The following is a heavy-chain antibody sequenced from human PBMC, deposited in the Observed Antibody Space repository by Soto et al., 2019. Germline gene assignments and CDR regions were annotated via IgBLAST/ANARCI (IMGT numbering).Heavy chain of an antibody. J-gene: IGHJ4*02. CDR3: AKHISPSWDYGY. CDR1: GFTFSSYA. CDR2: VTGGGGST. V-gene: IGHV3-23*01. Sequence: PGGSLRLSCAASGFTFSSYAMSWIRQAPGKGLEWVSAVTGGGGSTYCADSVKGRFTISRDNSKDTLYLQMNSLRAENTSVYFCAKHISPSWDYGYWGQGTLVTVSS. D-gene: IGHD2-2*01.